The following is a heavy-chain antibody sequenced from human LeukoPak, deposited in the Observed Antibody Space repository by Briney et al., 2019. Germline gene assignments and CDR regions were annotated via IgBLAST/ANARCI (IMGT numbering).Heavy chain of an antibody. Sequence: SVKVSCKASGGTFSSYAISWVRQAPGQGLEWMGGIIPIFGTANYAQKFQGRVTITADESTSTAYMELSSLRSEDTAVYYCARGSRVWDSSGYYYLADDYWGQGTLSPSPQ. CDR3: ARGSRVWDSSGYYYLADDY. D-gene: IGHD3-22*01. J-gene: IGHJ4*02. CDR1: GGTFSSYA. V-gene: IGHV1-69*13. CDR2: IIPIFGTA.